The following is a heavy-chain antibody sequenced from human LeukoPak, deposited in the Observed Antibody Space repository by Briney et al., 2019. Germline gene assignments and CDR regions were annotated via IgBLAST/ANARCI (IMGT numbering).Heavy chain of an antibody. D-gene: IGHD6-13*01. J-gene: IGHJ3*02. CDR2: IIPIFGTA. CDR3: ARGRRGIAAAGTGPPWSALDI. Sequence: ASVKVSCKASGGTFSSYAISWVRQAPGQGLEWMGGIIPIFGTANYAQKFQGRVTITADESTSTAYMELSSLRSEDTAVYYCARGRRGIAAAGTGPPWSALDIWGQGTMVTVSS. V-gene: IGHV1-69*01. CDR1: GGTFSSYA.